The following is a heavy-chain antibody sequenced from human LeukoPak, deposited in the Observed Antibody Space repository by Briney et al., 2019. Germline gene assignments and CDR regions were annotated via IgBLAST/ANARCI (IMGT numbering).Heavy chain of an antibody. CDR2: INHSGST. CDR1: GGSFSGYY. V-gene: IGHV4-34*01. J-gene: IGHJ4*02. CDR3: ARGRDGYRSGFDY. D-gene: IGHD5-24*01. Sequence: SETLSLTCAVYGGSFSGYYWSWIRQPPGKGLEWIGEINHSGSTNYNPSLKSRVTISVDTSTNQFSLKLSSVTAADTAVYYCARGRDGYRSGFDYWGQGTLVTVSS.